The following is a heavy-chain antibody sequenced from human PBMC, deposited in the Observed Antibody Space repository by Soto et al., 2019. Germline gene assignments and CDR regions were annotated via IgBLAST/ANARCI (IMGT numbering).Heavy chain of an antibody. J-gene: IGHJ6*02. Sequence: EVQLVETGGGLIQPGGSLRLSCAASGFTVSSNYMSWVRRAPGKGLEWVSVIYSGGSTYYADSVKGRFTISRDNSKNTLYLQMNSLRAEDTAVYYCAREGYCSGGSCYYYYGMDVWGQGTTVTVSS. V-gene: IGHV3-53*02. CDR2: IYSGGST. D-gene: IGHD2-15*01. CDR3: AREGYCSGGSCYYYYGMDV. CDR1: GFTVSSNY.